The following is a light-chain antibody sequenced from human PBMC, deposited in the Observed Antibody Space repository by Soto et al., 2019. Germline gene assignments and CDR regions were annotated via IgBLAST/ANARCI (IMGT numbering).Light chain of an antibody. Sequence: PFTQSPASLSASVGDIVAITCRASQGISSYLAWYQKKQGKAPNLLIYAASTLQSGVPSRFRGSGSGTDFTITISSLKPEDFEMYYCQQANSFPLTFGGGTKVDIK. CDR1: QGISSY. CDR3: QQANSFPLT. CDR2: AAS. V-gene: IGKV1-9*01. J-gene: IGKJ4*01.